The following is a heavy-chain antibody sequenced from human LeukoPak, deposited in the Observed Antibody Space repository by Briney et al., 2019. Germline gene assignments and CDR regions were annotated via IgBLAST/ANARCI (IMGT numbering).Heavy chain of an antibody. V-gene: IGHV3-30*04. Sequence: GGSLRLSCAASGFTFSSYAMHWVRQAPGKGLEWVAVISYDGSNKYYADSVKGRFTISRDNSKNTLYLQMNSLRAEDTAVYYCARDIRYYDSSGSLYWGQGTLVTVSS. CDR1: GFTFSSYA. D-gene: IGHD3-22*01. CDR3: ARDIRYYDSSGSLY. CDR2: ISYDGSNK. J-gene: IGHJ4*02.